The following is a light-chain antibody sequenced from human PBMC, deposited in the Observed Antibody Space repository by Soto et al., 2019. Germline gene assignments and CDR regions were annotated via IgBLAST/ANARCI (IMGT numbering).Light chain of an antibody. Sequence: QSVLTQPPSVSGAPGQRVTISCTGRSSNSGAGYDVHWYQQLPGTAPKLLIYGNSNRPSGVPDRFSGSKSGTSASLAITGLQAEDEADYYCQSYASSLSGSVVFGGGTKLTVL. CDR2: GNS. J-gene: IGLJ2*01. CDR1: SSNSGAGYD. V-gene: IGLV1-40*01. CDR3: QSYASSLSGSVV.